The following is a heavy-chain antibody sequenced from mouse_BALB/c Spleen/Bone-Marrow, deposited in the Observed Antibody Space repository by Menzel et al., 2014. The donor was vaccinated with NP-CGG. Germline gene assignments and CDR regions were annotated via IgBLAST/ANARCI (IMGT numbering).Heavy chain of an antibody. CDR1: GYSFTGYN. J-gene: IGHJ2*01. V-gene: IGHV1-39*01. D-gene: IGHD2-1*01. Sequence: VQLKQSGPELEKPGASVKISCKASGYSFTGYNMNWVKQSNGKSLEWIGNIDPYSGGTSYNRKFKGKATLTVDKSSSTAYMQLKSLTSEDSAVYYCARSWVNYFDYWGQGTTLTVSS. CDR3: ARSWVNYFDY. CDR2: IDPYSGGT.